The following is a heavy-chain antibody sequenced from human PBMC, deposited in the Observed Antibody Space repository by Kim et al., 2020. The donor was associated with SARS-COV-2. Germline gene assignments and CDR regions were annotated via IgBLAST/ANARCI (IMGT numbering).Heavy chain of an antibody. J-gene: IGHJ5*02. D-gene: IGHD2-2*01. CDR2: IYYSGST. Sequence: SETLSLTCTVSGGSISSYYWSWIRRPPGKGLEWIGYIYYSGSTNYNPSLKSRVTISVDTSKNQFSLKLSSVTAADTAVYYCARVRRVYCSSTSCHSNWFDPWGQGTLVTVSS. V-gene: IGHV4-59*13. CDR1: GGSISSYY. CDR3: ARVRRVYCSSTSCHSNWFDP.